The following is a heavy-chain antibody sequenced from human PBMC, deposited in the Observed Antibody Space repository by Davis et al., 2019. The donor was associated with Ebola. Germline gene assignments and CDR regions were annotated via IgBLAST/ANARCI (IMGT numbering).Heavy chain of an antibody. J-gene: IGHJ5*02. Sequence: MPSETLSLTCAVSGGSISSSNWWSWVRQPPGKGLEWIGEIYHSGSTNYNPPLKSRVTISVDTSKNQFSLKLSSVTAADTAVYYCARENGWRQSGWFDPWGQGTLVTVSS. V-gene: IGHV4-4*02. CDR1: GGSISSSNW. CDR3: ARENGWRQSGWFDP. CDR2: IYHSGST. D-gene: IGHD5-24*01.